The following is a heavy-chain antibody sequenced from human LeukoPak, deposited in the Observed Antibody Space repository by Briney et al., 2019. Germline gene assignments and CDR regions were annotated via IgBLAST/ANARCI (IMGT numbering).Heavy chain of an antibody. J-gene: IGHJ3*02. Sequence: ASVKVSCKASGYTFTSYGISWVRQAPGQGLEWMGWISAYNGNTNYAQKLQGRVTMTRDTSISTAYMELSRLRSDDTAVYYCARDENTSFFIWATAAGTGAFDIWGQGTMVTVSS. V-gene: IGHV1-18*01. CDR1: GYTFTSYG. CDR3: ARDENTSFFIWATAAGTGAFDI. CDR2: ISAYNGNT. D-gene: IGHD6-13*01.